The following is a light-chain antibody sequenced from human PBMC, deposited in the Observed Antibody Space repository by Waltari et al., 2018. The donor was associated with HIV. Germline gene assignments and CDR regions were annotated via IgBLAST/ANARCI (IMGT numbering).Light chain of an antibody. CDR3: QQYHHWPPLT. Sequence: DILLTQSPATLSVSPGGRVTASCRASQNVDDKLAWYQQKPGQPPRLLIYHSSVRAAGVPTRFGGAGSATNFTLTITSLQSEDFALYFCQQYHHWPPLTFGGGSRVELK. J-gene: IGKJ4*01. V-gene: IGKV3D-15*01. CDR2: HSS. CDR1: QNVDDK.